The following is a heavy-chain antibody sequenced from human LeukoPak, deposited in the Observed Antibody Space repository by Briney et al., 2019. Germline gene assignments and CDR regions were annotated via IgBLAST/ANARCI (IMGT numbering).Heavy chain of an antibody. D-gene: IGHD3-10*01. CDR3: ARQEELASYGMDV. CDR1: GYSFTSYW. Sequence: GEALKISCKGSGYSFTSYWIGWVRQMPGKGLEWGGIIYPGCSDTIYSPSFQGQVTISPDKSISTAYLQRSSLKASDTAMYYCARQEELASYGMDVWGKGTTVTVSS. V-gene: IGHV5-51*01. J-gene: IGHJ6*04. CDR2: IYPGCSDT.